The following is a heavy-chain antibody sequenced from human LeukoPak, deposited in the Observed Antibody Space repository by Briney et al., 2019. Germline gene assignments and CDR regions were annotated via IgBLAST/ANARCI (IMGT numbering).Heavy chain of an antibody. J-gene: IGHJ3*02. CDR3: ARDRNYFDSSGYRKGSFDI. CDR2: TYIGGST. D-gene: IGHD3-22*01. V-gene: IGHV3-53*01. Sequence: GGSLRLSCAASGFTVSSNYMTWVRQAPGKGLEWVSVTYIGGSTYYTDSVKGRFTISRDNSENTLYLQMDSLRVEDTAVYYCARDRNYFDSSGYRKGSFDIWGHGTMVTVSS. CDR1: GFTVSSNY.